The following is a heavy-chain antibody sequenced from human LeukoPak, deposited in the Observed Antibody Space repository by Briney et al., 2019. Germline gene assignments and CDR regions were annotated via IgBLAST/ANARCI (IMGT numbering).Heavy chain of an antibody. CDR1: GESFSGHS. D-gene: IGHD6-13*01. Sequence: SETLSLTCAVYGESFSGHSCSWIRRPPGKGLEWIGEINHSGTSNINPSLKSRVTMSVDTSRNQFSLRLTSVTAADTAEYYCARPSQFQLVHSATDYYYYGLDVWGQGTTVTVSS. V-gene: IGHV4-34*01. CDR2: INHSGTS. J-gene: IGHJ6*02. CDR3: ARPSQFQLVHSATDYYYYGLDV.